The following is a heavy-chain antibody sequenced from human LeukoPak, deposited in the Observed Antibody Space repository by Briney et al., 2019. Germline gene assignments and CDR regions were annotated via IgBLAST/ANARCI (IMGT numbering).Heavy chain of an antibody. CDR3: ARVADRCSGGSCYPADY. CDR2: INPNSGGT. CDR1: GSTLTNYG. J-gene: IGHJ4*02. D-gene: IGHD2-15*01. V-gene: IGHV1-2*02. Sequence: ASVKVSCKASGSTLTNYGISWVRQAPGQGLEWMGWINPNSGGTNYAQKFQGRVTMTRDTSISTAYMELSRLRSDDTAVYYCARVADRCSGGSCYPADYWGQGTLVTVSS.